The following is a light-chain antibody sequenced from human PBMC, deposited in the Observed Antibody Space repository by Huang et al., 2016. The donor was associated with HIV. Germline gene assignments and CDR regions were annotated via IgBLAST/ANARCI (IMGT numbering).Light chain of an antibody. CDR2: EAS. CDR3: QQYGSSPFT. CDR1: QSVSSNY. Sequence: ELVLTQSPGTLSLSPGERATLSCRASQSVSSNYLAWYQQKPGQAPRRLIYEASTRATGIPDRFSGSGSGTDFTLTFSRLEPEDFAVYFCQQYGSSPFTFGPGTKVDMK. V-gene: IGKV3-20*01. J-gene: IGKJ3*01.